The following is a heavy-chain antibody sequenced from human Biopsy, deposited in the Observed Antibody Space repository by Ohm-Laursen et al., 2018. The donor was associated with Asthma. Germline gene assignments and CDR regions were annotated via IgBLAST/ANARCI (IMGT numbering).Heavy chain of an antibody. CDR1: GDAMSTSGSY. D-gene: IGHD6-6*01. CDR3: ARAVSSSSYWYFDL. J-gene: IGHJ2*01. V-gene: IGHV4-39*02. CDR2: SYYSGNT. Sequence: SVTLSLTCIVSGDAMSTSGSYWGWIRQSPGKGLEWIGSSYYSGNTYYNPSLESRVTISADTSKNQFTLKVTSVTAADTAVYYCARAVSSSSYWYFDLWGRGDLVTVSS.